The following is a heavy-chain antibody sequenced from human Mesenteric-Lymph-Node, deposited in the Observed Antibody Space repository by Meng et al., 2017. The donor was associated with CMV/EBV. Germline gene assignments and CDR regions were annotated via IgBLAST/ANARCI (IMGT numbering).Heavy chain of an antibody. D-gene: IGHD4-11*01. J-gene: IGHJ4*02. V-gene: IGHV3-7*01. CDR2: IKQDGSEK. CDR1: GFTFSSYW. CDR3: ARDYSPGADY. Sequence: GESLKISCKGSGFTFSSYWMSWVRQAPGKGLEWVANIKQDGSEKYYVDSVKGRFTISRDNAKNSLYLQMNSLRAEDTAVYYCARDYSPGADYWGQGTLVTVSS.